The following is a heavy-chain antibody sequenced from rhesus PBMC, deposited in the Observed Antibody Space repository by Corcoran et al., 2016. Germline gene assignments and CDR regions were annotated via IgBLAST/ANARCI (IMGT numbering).Heavy chain of an antibody. J-gene: IGHJ4*01. CDR3: VRDRGYGNAFDY. CDR1: GFTFSDYS. Sequence: EVRLVESGGGLVKPGGSARPSCPAPGFTFSDYSLICVRRAPGKGPEGIGFVKNKPKGGTADYAAAVIGRFTISRDDSKSIASLQMNSLKTEDTAVYYCVRDRGYGNAFDYWGQGVLVTVSS. D-gene: IGHD4-35*01. CDR2: VKNKPKGGTA. V-gene: IGHV3-116*02.